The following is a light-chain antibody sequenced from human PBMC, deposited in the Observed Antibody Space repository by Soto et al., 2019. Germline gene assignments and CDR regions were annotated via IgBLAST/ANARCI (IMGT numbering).Light chain of an antibody. CDR2: AAS. CDR1: QSSSSY. V-gene: IGKV1-39*01. Sequence: DIQMTQSPSSLSASVGDRVTITCRASQSSSSYLNWYQQKPGKAPKLLIYAASILQSGVPSRFSCSGTGTDFTLTSSSLQPEDFATYYCQQSYSTPWTFGQGTKVEIK. J-gene: IGKJ1*01. CDR3: QQSYSTPWT.